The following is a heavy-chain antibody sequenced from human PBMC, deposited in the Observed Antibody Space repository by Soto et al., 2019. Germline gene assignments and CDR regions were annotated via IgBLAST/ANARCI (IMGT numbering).Heavy chain of an antibody. V-gene: IGHV3-7*01. D-gene: IGHD7-27*01. CDR1: GFTFSSYW. J-gene: IGHJ3*02. Sequence: GGSLRLSCAASGFTFSSYWMSWVRQAPGKGLEWVANIKQDGSEKYYVDSVKGRFTISRDNAKNSLYLQMNSLRAEDTGVDYCARDHSRALTGDGAFDIWGQGTMVTVSS. CDR3: ARDHSRALTGDGAFDI. CDR2: IKQDGSEK.